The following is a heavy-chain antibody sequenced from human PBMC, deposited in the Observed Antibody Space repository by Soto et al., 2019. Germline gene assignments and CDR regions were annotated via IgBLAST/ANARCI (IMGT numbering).Heavy chain of an antibody. Sequence: GGSLRLSCAASEFTFNSHAMTWVRQTPGKGLEWVASISGSGSAGSAYYADSVKGRFTISRGNSKSTLSLQINSLGSEDTAIYYCARGQWLVRGALDYWGQGTLVTVSS. J-gene: IGHJ4*02. CDR1: EFTFNSHA. CDR3: ARGQWLVRGALDY. D-gene: IGHD6-19*01. V-gene: IGHV3-23*01. CDR2: ISGSGSAGSA.